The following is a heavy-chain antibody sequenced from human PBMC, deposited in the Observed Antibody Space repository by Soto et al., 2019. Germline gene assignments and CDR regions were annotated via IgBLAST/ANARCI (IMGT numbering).Heavy chain of an antibody. Sequence: VKVSCKTSGYTFTRNGISWVRQAPGQGLEWMGWISPKSGSIKYAQKFQGRVIMTTDTSTSTAYMEVRSLRSDDTAVYYCVKDRDSNSWPSRDVWGPGTTVTVSS. CDR1: GYTFTRNG. V-gene: IGHV1-18*01. CDR2: ISPKSGSI. D-gene: IGHD3-22*01. J-gene: IGHJ6*02. CDR3: VKDRDSNSWPSRDV.